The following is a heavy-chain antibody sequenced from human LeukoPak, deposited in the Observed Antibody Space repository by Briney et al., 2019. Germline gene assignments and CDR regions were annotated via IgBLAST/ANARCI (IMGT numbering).Heavy chain of an antibody. D-gene: IGHD6-6*01. Sequence: SETLSLTCTVSGGSVSSGSYYWSWIRQPPGRGLEWIGYISYSGNTNYNPSLKSRVTISVDTSKNQFSLKLSSVTAADTAVYYCARGRTYRSSSWFDPWGQGTLVTVSS. CDR1: GGSVSSGSYY. CDR2: ISYSGNT. CDR3: ARGRTYRSSSWFDP. V-gene: IGHV4-61*01. J-gene: IGHJ5*02.